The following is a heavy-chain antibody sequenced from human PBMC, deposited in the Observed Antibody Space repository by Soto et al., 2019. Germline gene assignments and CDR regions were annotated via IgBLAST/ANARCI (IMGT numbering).Heavy chain of an antibody. CDR3: ARDVRVGEPDYFDD. CDR1: GFFIPCCA. CDR2: IGADGTHK. Sequence: QVRLVESGGGVVQPGRSLRLSCAASGFFIPCCAIHWIRQSPGKGLEWVAVIGADGTHKYYGDSVQGRFTISRDTSQNMVFLQMDSLTAEDTALYYCARDVRVGEPDYFDDWGQGTLVSVSS. V-gene: IGHV3-30*01. J-gene: IGHJ4*02. D-gene: IGHD1-26*01.